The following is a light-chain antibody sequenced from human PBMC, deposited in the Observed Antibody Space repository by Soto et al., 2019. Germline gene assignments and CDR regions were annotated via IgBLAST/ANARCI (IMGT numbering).Light chain of an antibody. J-gene: IGLJ1*01. Sequence: QSVLTQPPSASGTPGQSVTISCSGSSSNVGSNYVYWYQQLPGTAPKLLIYTNNQRPSGVPDRFSGSKSGTSASLAISGLRSEDEADYYCAAWDDSLITYVFGTGTKVTVL. CDR2: TNN. CDR1: SSNVGSNY. V-gene: IGLV1-47*01. CDR3: AAWDDSLITYV.